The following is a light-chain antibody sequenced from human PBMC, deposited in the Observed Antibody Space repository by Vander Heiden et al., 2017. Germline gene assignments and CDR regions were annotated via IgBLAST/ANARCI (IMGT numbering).Light chain of an antibody. V-gene: IGKV3-15*01. J-gene: IGKJ1*01. CDR1: RSISRN. CDR3: QQYNNWPPSWT. CDR2: GAS. Sequence: EIVMTQSPATLSVSPGERATLSCRASRSISRNLAWYQQQPGQAPRLLIYGASARATGVTDRFSGSGSGTEFTLTISSLQSVDSAVYYCQQYNNWPPSWTFGQGTKVEV.